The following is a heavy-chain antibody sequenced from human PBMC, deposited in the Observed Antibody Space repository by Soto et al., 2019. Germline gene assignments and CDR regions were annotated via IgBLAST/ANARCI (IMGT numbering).Heavy chain of an antibody. V-gene: IGHV3-33*06. D-gene: IGHD3-10*01. CDR3: AKDHSYGSGTSYGHNWFDP. CDR2: IWFDGSNK. J-gene: IGHJ5*02. CDR1: GFTFSNYG. Sequence: QVQLVESGGGVVQPGRSLRLSCAASGFTFSNYGMQWVRQAPDKGLEWVAVIWFDGSNKYYADSVKGRFTISRDNSKNTLYLQMDNLRAEDTAVYYCAKDHSYGSGTSYGHNWFDPWGQGTLVTVSS.